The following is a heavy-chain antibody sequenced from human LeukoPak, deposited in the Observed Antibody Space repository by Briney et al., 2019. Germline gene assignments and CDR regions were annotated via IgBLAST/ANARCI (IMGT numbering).Heavy chain of an antibody. Sequence: ASVKVSCKASGYTFTSYAMHWVRQAPGQRLEWMGWINAGNGNTKYSQKFQGRVTITRDTSASTAYVELSSLRSEDTAVYYCARTHSSSGYYYGMDVWGQGTTVTVSS. D-gene: IGHD6-19*01. V-gene: IGHV1-3*01. J-gene: IGHJ6*02. CDR2: INAGNGNT. CDR3: ARTHSSSGYYYGMDV. CDR1: GYTFTSYA.